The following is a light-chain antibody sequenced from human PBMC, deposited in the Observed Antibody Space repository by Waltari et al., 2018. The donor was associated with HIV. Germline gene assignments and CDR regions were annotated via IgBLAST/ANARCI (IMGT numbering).Light chain of an antibody. CDR1: SSNIGSNT. J-gene: IGLJ3*02. Sequence: QSVLTQPPSASGTPVQRVTISCSGSSSNIGSNTVSWYHQVPGTAPKVLIYSNDDRPSWVPGLFSGSKSGTSASRAISGLQSEDEADYYCATWDDSLNGWVFGGGTKVTVL. CDR3: ATWDDSLNGWV. CDR2: SND. V-gene: IGLV1-44*01.